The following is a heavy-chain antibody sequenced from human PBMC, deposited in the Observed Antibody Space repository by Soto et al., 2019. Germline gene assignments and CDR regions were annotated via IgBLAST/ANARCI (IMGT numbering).Heavy chain of an antibody. Sequence: EVQLVESGGGLVRPGGSLRLSCAASEFTFSGYSMNWVRQAPGKGLEWVSSISSSSSYIYYADSVKGRFTISRDNAKNSLYLQMNSLRAEDTAVYHCARVRDGSGYDAFDIWGQGTMVTVSS. CDR2: ISSSSSYI. V-gene: IGHV3-21*01. CDR3: ARVRDGSGYDAFDI. D-gene: IGHD3-10*01. J-gene: IGHJ3*02. CDR1: EFTFSGYS.